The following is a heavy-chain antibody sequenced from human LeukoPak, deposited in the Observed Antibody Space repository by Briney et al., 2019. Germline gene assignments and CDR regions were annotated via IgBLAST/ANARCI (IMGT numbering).Heavy chain of an antibody. J-gene: IGHJ5*02. D-gene: IGHD3-3*01. CDR2: IIPIFGTA. Sequence: SVKVSCKASGGTFSSYAISWVRQAPGQGLEWMGGIIPIFGTANYAQKFQGRVTITADESTSTAYMELSSLRSEDTAVYYCAREPVSDYDVSSHNWFDPWGQGTLVTVSS. V-gene: IGHV1-69*01. CDR1: GGTFSSYA. CDR3: AREPVSDYDVSSHNWFDP.